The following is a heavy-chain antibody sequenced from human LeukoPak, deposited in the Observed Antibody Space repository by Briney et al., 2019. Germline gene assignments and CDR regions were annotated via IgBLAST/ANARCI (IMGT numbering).Heavy chain of an antibody. Sequence: QPGGSLRLSCAASGFSFSSYWMSWVRQAPGKGLEWVANIKQDGSEKYYVDSVKGRFTISRDNAKNSLYLQMNSLRAEDTAVYYCARDKKAVVAATVFDYWGQGTLVTVSS. CDR1: GFSFSSYW. D-gene: IGHD2-15*01. J-gene: IGHJ4*02. CDR3: ARDKKAVVAATVFDY. CDR2: IKQDGSEK. V-gene: IGHV3-7*01.